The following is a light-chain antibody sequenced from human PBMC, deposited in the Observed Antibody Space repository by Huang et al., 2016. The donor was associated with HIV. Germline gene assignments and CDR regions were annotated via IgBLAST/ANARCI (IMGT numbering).Light chain of an antibody. CDR2: VAS. J-gene: IGKJ2*01. Sequence: DIQMSQSPSSVSASVGDRVTITCRASQGISSLLAWYQQKPGKDPKLLIYVASTLQSGVPSRFSGSGSGTDFTLTISSLQPEDFATYYCQQANSFPYTFGQGTKLEI. CDR1: QGISSL. CDR3: QQANSFPYT. V-gene: IGKV1-12*01.